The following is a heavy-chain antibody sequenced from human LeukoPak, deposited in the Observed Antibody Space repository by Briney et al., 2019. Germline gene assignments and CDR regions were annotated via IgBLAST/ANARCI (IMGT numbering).Heavy chain of an antibody. Sequence: GGSLRLSCAASGFTFSSYAMSWVRQAPGKGLEWVSGFSGGGSNTYYADSVKGRFTISRDISKKTLYLQTNSLRADDTAVYYCASRQDLGWHYDNWGQGALVTVSS. CDR3: ASRQDLGWHYDN. CDR1: GFTFSSYA. CDR2: FSGGGSNT. V-gene: IGHV3-23*01. J-gene: IGHJ4*02. D-gene: IGHD6-19*01.